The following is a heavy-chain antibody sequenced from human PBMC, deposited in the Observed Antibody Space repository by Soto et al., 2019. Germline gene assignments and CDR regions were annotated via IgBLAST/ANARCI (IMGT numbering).Heavy chain of an antibody. CDR1: GFTFSSYG. CDR3: AKEWGFKGYCSGGSCEYFDY. J-gene: IGHJ4*02. CDR2: ISYDGSNK. Sequence: GGSLRLSCAASGFTFSSYGMHWVRQAPGKGLEWVAVISYDGSNKYYADSVKGRFTISRDNSKNTLYLQMNSLRAEDTAVYYCAKEWGFKGYCSGGSCEYFDYWGQGTLVTVSS. D-gene: IGHD2-15*01. V-gene: IGHV3-30*18.